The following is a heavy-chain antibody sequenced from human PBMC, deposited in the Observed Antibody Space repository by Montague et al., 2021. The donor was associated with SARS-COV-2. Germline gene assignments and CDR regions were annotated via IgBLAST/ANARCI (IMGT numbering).Heavy chain of an antibody. Sequence: CAISGDSVSRKSVAWNGIRQSPPRGLEWLGRTYHRSKWDSDYAESVKRRLVITPDTSKNQVSLQLNSVIPEDTAVYFCASSGITLTGLDAFDIWGQGTMVTVSS. D-gene: IGHD3-9*01. V-gene: IGHV6-1*01. CDR1: GDSVSRKSVA. J-gene: IGHJ3*02. CDR3: ASSGITLTGLDAFDI. CDR2: TYHRSKWDS.